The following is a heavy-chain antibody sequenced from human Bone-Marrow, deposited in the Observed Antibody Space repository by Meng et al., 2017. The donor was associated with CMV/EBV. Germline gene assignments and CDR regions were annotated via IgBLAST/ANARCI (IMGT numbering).Heavy chain of an antibody. J-gene: IGHJ3*02. CDR2: IYSGGST. CDR3: ARYCSSTSCFNDAFDI. Sequence: GGSLRLSCAASGFTVSSNYMSWVRQAPGKGLEWVSVIYSGGSTYYADSVKGRFTISRDNSKNSLYLQMNSLRAEDMAVYYCARYCSSTSCFNDAFDIWGQGTMVTVSS. D-gene: IGHD2-2*01. CDR1: GFTVSSNY. V-gene: IGHV3-53*01.